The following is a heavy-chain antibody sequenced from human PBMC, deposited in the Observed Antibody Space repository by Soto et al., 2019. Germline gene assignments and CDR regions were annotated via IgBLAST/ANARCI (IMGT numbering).Heavy chain of an antibody. V-gene: IGHV2-70*01. Sequence: SGPTLVNPTHTLTLTCTFSGFSLSTSGMCVSWIRQPPGKALEWLALIDWDDDKYYSTSLKTRLTISKDTSKNQVVLTMTNMDPVDTATYYCARAYYYDRSGYYWVDPWGQGTLVTVSS. D-gene: IGHD3-22*01. CDR2: IDWDDDK. J-gene: IGHJ5*02. CDR3: ARAYYYDRSGYYWVDP. CDR1: GFSLSTSGMC.